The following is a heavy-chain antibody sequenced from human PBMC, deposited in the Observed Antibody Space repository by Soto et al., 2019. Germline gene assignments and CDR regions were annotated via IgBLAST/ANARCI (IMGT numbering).Heavy chain of an antibody. CDR1: GFTFSSYS. CDR2: ISSSSSYI. CDR3: ARDLRPRGGVRFLEWLPDGAYYFDY. D-gene: IGHD3-3*01. V-gene: IGHV3-21*01. J-gene: IGHJ4*02. Sequence: GGSLRLSCAASGFTFSSYSMNWVRQAPGKGLEWVSSISSSSSYIYYADSVKGRFTISRDNAKNSLYLQMNSLRAEDTAVYYCARDLRPRGGVRFLEWLPDGAYYFDYWGQGTLVTVSS.